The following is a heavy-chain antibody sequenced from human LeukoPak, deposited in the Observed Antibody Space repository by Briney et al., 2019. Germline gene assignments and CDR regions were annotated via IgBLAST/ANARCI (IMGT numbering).Heavy chain of an antibody. V-gene: IGHV3-23*01. CDR1: GFTFSSYT. CDR2: ISHTSEYT. CDR3: AKGSSAGRPYYFDY. J-gene: IGHJ4*02. D-gene: IGHD3-10*01. Sequence: GGSLRLSCAAPGFTFSSYTMSWVPQAPGKGLEWVSAISHTSEYTYHADSVKGRFTISRDNSKNTLYLQMNSLRAEDTAMYYCAKGSSAGRPYYFDYWGQGTLVTVSS.